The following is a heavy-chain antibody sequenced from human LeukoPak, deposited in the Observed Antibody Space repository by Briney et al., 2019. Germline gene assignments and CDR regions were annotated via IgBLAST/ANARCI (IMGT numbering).Heavy chain of an antibody. CDR2: ISSSSSYI. Sequence: GGSLRLSCAASGFTFSSYSMNWVRQAPGKGLGWVSSISSSSSYIYYADSVKGRFTISRDNAENSLYLQMNSLRAEDTAVYYCTRDEKDSSRYHLGHYFDYWGQGTLVTVSS. V-gene: IGHV3-21*01. CDR1: GFTFSSYS. J-gene: IGHJ4*02. CDR3: TRDEKDSSRYHLGHYFDY. D-gene: IGHD3-22*01.